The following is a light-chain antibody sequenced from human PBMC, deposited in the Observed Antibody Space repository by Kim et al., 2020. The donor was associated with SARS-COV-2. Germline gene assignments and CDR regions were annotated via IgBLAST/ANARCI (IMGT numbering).Light chain of an antibody. V-gene: IGLV6-57*01. CDR3: QSYDSSNQRV. Sequence: KTVTIACTRSSGSIASNYGQWYQQRPGSSPTTVIYEDNQRPSGVAGRFSGSIDSSSNSASLTISGRKTEDEADYYCQSYDSSNQRVFGGGTQLTVL. CDR1: SGSIASNY. J-gene: IGLJ3*02. CDR2: EDN.